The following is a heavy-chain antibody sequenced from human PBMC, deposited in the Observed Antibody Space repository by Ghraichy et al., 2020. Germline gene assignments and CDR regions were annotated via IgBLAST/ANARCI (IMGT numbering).Heavy chain of an antibody. V-gene: IGHV3-15*01. CDR1: GFTFSNAW. D-gene: IGHD3-9*01. CDR3: TTEFYDILTGRNWFDP. J-gene: IGHJ5*02. Sequence: GGSLRLSCAASGFTFSNAWMSWVRQAPGKGLEWVGRIKSKTDGGTTDYAAPVKGRFTISRDDSKNTLYLQMNSLKTEDTAVYYCTTEFYDILTGRNWFDPWGQGTLVTVSS. CDR2: IKSKTDGGTT.